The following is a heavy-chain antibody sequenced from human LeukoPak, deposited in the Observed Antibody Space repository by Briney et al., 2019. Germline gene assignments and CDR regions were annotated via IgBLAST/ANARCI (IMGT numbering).Heavy chain of an antibody. V-gene: IGHV3-21*01. CDR2: ISSSSSYI. CDR3: ARDVVVTAISIPTFDY. Sequence: PGGSLRLSCAASGFTFSSYAMHWVRQAPGKGLEWVSSISSSSSYIYYADSVKGRFTISRDNAKNSLYLQMNSLRAEDTAVYYCARDVVVTAISIPTFDYWGQGTLVTVSS. CDR1: GFTFSSYA. J-gene: IGHJ4*02. D-gene: IGHD2-21*02.